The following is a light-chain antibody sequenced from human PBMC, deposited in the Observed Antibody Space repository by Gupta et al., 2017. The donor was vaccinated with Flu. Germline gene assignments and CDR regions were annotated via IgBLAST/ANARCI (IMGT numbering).Light chain of an antibody. CDR1: RSDVGAYNY. J-gene: IGLJ1*01. CDR3: SSYTGSSTYV. Sequence: QSALTQPASVSGSPGQSITISCTGTRSDVGAYNYVSWYQQHPGKAPRVMVYEVSNRPAGVSNRFSGSKSGNTASLTISGLQAEDEADYYCSSYTGSSTYVFGSGTKVTVL. V-gene: IGLV2-14*01. CDR2: EVS.